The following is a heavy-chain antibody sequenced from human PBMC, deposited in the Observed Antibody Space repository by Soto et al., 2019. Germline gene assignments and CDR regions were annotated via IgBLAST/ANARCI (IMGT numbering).Heavy chain of an antibody. CDR2: INPNSGGT. CDR3: ARVTIASSWYDY. CDR1: GSTFPGYY. Sequence: ASVQVSCTASGSTFPGYYMHWVRQAPGQGLEWMGWINPNSGGTNYAQKFQGRVTMTRDTSISTAYMELSRLRSDDTAVYYCARVTIASSWYDYWGQGTLVTVSS. J-gene: IGHJ4*02. V-gene: IGHV1-2*02. D-gene: IGHD6-13*01.